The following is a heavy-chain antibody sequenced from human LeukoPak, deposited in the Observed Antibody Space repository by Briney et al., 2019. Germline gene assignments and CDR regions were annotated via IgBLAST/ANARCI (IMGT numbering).Heavy chain of an antibody. D-gene: IGHD3-9*01. CDR3: VIHGGDGIRYFDWFDY. Sequence: GGSLRLSCAASGFTFSSYSMNWVRQAPGKGLEWVSSISSSSSYIYYADSVKGRFTISRDNAKNSLYLQMNSLRAEDTAVYYCVIHGGDGIRYFDWFDYWGQGTLVTVSS. CDR1: GFTFSSYS. V-gene: IGHV3-21*01. CDR2: ISSSSSYI. J-gene: IGHJ4*02.